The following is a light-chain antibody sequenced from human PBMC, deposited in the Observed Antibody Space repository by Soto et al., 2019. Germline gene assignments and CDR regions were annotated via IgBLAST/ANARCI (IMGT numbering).Light chain of an antibody. CDR2: SAS. Sequence: EIVMTQSPATLSVSPGGRATLSCRASQSISDTLAWYQQKPGQAPRLLIYSASARATGFPARFSGSGSGTDFTLTISSLQSEDFEVYYCQQSNNWPWTFGQGTKVDIK. V-gene: IGKV3-15*01. J-gene: IGKJ1*01. CDR1: QSISDT. CDR3: QQSNNWPWT.